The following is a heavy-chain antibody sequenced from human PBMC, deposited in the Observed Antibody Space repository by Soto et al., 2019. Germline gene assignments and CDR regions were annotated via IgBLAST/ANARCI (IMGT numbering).Heavy chain of an antibody. CDR1: GGTFSSYA. D-gene: IGHD6-13*01. V-gene: IGHV1-69*13. CDR3: ARAAGSWSAFDI. CDR2: IIPIFGTA. Sequence: ASVKVSCKASGGTFSSYAISWVRQAPGQGLEWMGGIIPIFGTADYAQKFQGRVTMTADESTSTAYMELSSLRSEDTAVYYCARAAGSWSAFDIWGQGTMVTVSS. J-gene: IGHJ3*02.